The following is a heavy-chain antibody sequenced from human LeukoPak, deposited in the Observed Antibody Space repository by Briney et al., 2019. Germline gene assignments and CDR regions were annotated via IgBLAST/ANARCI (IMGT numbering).Heavy chain of an antibody. J-gene: IGHJ6*03. CDR2: INHSGST. CDR3: ARASIFGSYYYYMDV. V-gene: IGHV4-34*01. CDR1: GGSLSGYY. D-gene: IGHD3-3*02. Sequence: SETLCLTCAVYGGSLSGYYWSWIRQPPGKGLEWIGEINHSGSTNYNPSLKSRVTISVDTSKNQFSLKLSSVTAADTAVYYCARASIFGSYYYYMDVWGKGTTVTVSS.